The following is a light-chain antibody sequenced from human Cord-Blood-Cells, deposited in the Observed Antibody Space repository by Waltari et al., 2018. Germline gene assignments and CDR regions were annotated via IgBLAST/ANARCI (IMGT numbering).Light chain of an antibody. CDR2: DAS. Sequence: EIVLTQSPATLSLSPGVRATLSCRASQSVSSYLAWYQQKPGQAPRLLNYDASNRATGIPARFSGSGSGTDFTLTISGLEPEDVAVYDCQQRSNWPPLTFGGGTKVEIK. J-gene: IGKJ4*01. CDR3: QQRSNWPPLT. V-gene: IGKV3-11*01. CDR1: QSVSSY.